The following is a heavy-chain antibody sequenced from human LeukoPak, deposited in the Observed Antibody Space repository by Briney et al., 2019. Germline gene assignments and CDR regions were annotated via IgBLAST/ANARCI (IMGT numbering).Heavy chain of an antibody. CDR1: GFNFISYG. Sequence: GGSLRLSWAASGFNFISYGMHGVRQAPGKGLEGVEVIWYDGSNKYYADSVKGRFTISRDNSKNTLYLQMNSLRAEDTAVYYCARDRLGGYYYGDFDYWGEGTLVTVSS. J-gene: IGHJ4*02. V-gene: IGHV3-33*08. CDR2: IWYDGSNK. D-gene: IGHD3-22*01. CDR3: ARDRLGGYYYGDFDY.